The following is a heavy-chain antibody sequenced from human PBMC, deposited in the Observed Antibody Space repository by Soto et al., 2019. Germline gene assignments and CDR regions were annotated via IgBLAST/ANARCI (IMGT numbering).Heavy chain of an antibody. V-gene: IGHV3-30*12. CDR1: GCIFSNCG. CDR2: IYNDGHTK. D-gene: IGHD1-1*01. CDR3: TTWQGSLNYHN. J-gene: IGHJ4*02. Sequence: ERSLRRSCAAAGCIFSNCGMHWVRQAPGKGLERVAAIYNDGHTKEYADSVKDRFTASRDNSKNILYLQMDSLRAEDTAIYYCTTWQGSLNYHNWGQGTLVTVSS.